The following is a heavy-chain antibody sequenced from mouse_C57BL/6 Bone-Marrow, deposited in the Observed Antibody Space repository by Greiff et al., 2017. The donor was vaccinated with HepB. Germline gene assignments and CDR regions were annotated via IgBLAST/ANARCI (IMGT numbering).Heavy chain of an antibody. J-gene: IGHJ3*01. V-gene: IGHV1-80*01. CDR1: GYAFSSYW. CDR2: IYPGDGDT. CDR3: AREGTYYGSSPFAY. Sequence: VNLVESGAELVKPGASVKISCKASGYAFSSYWMNWVKQRPGKGLEWIGQIYPGDGDTNYNGKFKGKATLTADKSSSTAYMQLSSLTSEDSAVYFCAREGTYYGSSPFAYWGQGTLVTVSA. D-gene: IGHD1-1*01.